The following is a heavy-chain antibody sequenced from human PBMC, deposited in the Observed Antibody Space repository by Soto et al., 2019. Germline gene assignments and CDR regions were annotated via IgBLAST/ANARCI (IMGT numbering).Heavy chain of an antibody. J-gene: IGHJ4*02. CDR1: GFTFSSNG. CDR3: ARDGYCSGGSCYSVPVFDY. Sequence: QVQLVESGGGVVQPGRSLRLSCAASGFTFSSNGMNWVRQPPGKGRGGGPVIWYDGSNKYYADSVKGRFTISRDNSKNTLYLQMNSLRAEDTAVYYCARDGYCSGGSCYSVPVFDYWGQGTLVTVSS. V-gene: IGHV3-33*01. CDR2: IWYDGSNK. D-gene: IGHD2-15*01.